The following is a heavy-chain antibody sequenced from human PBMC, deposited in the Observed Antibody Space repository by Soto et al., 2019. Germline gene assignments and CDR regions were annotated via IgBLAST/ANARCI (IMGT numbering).Heavy chain of an antibody. V-gene: IGHV4-39*01. CDR2: IYYSGTT. Sequence: LSETLSLTCTVSGGSISSSSYYWGWIRQPPGKGLVWIGSIYYSGTTYYNPSLKSRVTISVDTSKNQFSLKLSSVTAADTAVYYCARHRGYYDILTGYYTELNFDYWGQGTLVTVSS. D-gene: IGHD3-9*01. J-gene: IGHJ4*02. CDR1: GGSISSSSYY. CDR3: ARHRGYYDILTGYYTELNFDY.